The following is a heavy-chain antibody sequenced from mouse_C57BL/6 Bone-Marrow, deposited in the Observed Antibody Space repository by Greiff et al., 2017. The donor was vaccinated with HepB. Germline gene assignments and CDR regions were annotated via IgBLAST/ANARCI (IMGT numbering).Heavy chain of an antibody. CDR1: GFNIKDDY. CDR2: VDPENGDT. J-gene: IGHJ2*01. CDR3: TTDDGYSGY. V-gene: IGHV14-4*01. Sequence: EVQLQQSGAELVRPGASVKLSCTASGFNIKDDYMHWVKQRPEQGLEWIGWVDPENGDTEYASKFQGKATITADTSSNTAYLQLSSLTSEDTAVYYCTTDDGYSGYWGQGTTLTVSS. D-gene: IGHD2-3*01.